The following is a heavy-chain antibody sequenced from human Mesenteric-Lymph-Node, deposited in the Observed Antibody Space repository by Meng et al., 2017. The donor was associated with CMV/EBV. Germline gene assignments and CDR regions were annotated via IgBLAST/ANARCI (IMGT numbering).Heavy chain of an antibody. J-gene: IGHJ5*02. CDR3: AGGSPSGTHLGWFDP. CDR1: GGDFSRYA. D-gene: IGHD1-26*01. V-gene: IGHV1-69*05. Sequence: GGDFSRYAINWVGEAPGRGDERMEGLITVDGKTKCAKKIQGRVTFTTEESTGTTYMELGSMRKEDTALYYCAGGSPSGTHLGWFDPWGQGTLVTVSS. CDR2: LITVDGKT.